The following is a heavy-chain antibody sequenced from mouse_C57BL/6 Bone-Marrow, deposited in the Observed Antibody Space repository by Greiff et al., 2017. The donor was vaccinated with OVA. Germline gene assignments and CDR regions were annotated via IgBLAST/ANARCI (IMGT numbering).Heavy chain of an antibody. CDR3: AREYDSNYDPLAY. CDR2: IYPGDGDT. CDR1: GYAFSSSW. V-gene: IGHV1-82*01. J-gene: IGHJ3*01. D-gene: IGHD2-5*01. Sequence: QVQLKESGPELVKPGASVKISCKASGYAFSSSWMNWVKQRPGKGLEWIGRIYPGDGDTNYNGMFKGKATLTADKSSSTSYMQLSSLTSEDSAVYFCAREYDSNYDPLAYWGQGTLVTVSA.